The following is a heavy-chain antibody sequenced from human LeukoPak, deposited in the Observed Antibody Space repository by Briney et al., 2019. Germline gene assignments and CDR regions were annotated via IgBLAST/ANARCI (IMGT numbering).Heavy chain of an antibody. D-gene: IGHD2-2*01. CDR2: INHSGST. CDR1: GGSFSGYY. V-gene: IGHV4-34*01. J-gene: IGHJ5*02. CDR3: ARRVGVVPAARFGGWFDP. Sequence: PSETLSLTCAVYGGSFSGYYWSWIRQPPGKGPEWIGEINHSGSTNYNPPLKSRVTISVDTSKNQFSLKLSSVTAADTAVYYCARRVGVVPAARFGGWFDPWGQGTLVTVSS.